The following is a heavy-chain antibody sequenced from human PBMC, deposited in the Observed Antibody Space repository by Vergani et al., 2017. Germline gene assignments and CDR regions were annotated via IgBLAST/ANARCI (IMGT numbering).Heavy chain of an antibody. V-gene: IGHV3-9*01. J-gene: IGHJ4*02. D-gene: IGHD3-10*01. CDR2: ISWNSGSI. Sequence: EVQLVESGGGLVQPGGSLRLSCAASGFTFDDYAMHWVRQAPGKGLEWVSGISWNSGSIGYADSVEGRFTISRDNAKSSLYLQMNSLRAEDTALYYCAKERELWFGDFDYWGQGTLVTVSS. CDR1: GFTFDDYA. CDR3: AKERELWFGDFDY.